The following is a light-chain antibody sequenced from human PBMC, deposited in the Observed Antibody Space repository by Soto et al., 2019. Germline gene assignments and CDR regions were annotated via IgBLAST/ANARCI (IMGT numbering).Light chain of an antibody. J-gene: IGKJ5*01. CDR3: QQYNTWPIT. CDR1: QSVSSN. Sequence: EIVMTQSPATLSVSPGERATLSCRASQSVSSNLAWYQQKPGQAPRLLIYAASTRATGISDRFSASGSGTDFTLTISSLQSEDFVVYYCQQYNTWPITFGQGKRLEIK. CDR2: AAS. V-gene: IGKV3D-15*01.